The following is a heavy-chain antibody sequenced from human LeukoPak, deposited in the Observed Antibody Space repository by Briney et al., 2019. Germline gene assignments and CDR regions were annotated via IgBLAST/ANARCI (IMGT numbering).Heavy chain of an antibody. D-gene: IGHD3-22*01. Sequence: ATSVKVSCKASGGTFSSYAISWVRQAPGQGLEWMGGIIPIFGTANYAQKFQGRVTITADKSTSTAYMELSSLRSEDTAVYYCARGGTYYYDSSGYSPPYYYMDVWGKGTTVTVSS. CDR3: ARGGTYYYDSSGYSPPYYYMDV. CDR2: IIPIFGTA. CDR1: GGTFSSYA. V-gene: IGHV1-69*06. J-gene: IGHJ6*03.